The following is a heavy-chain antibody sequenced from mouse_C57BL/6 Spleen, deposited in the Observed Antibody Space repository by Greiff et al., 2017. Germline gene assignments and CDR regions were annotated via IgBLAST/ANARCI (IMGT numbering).Heavy chain of an antibody. CDR3: GRSDDGYCPFAY. CDR1: GYTFTSYW. J-gene: IGHJ3*01. D-gene: IGHD2-3*01. CDR2: INPSSGHT. Sequence: QVQLQQSGAELAKPGASVKLSCKASGYTFTSYWMHWVKQRPGQGLEWIGYINPSSGHTKYNQKFKDTATLTADKYSSPPYMQLSSLTYADSAVYDCGRSDDGYCPFAYWGQGTMVTVSA. V-gene: IGHV1-7*01.